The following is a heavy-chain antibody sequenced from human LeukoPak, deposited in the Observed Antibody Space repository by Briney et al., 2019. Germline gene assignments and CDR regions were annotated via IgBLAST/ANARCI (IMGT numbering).Heavy chain of an antibody. Sequence: SETLSLTCTVSGGSISSGGYYWSWIRQPPGKGLEWIGYIYHSGSTYYNPSLKSRVTISVDRSKNQFSLKLSSVTAADTAVYYCARGEMADYFDYWGQGTLVTVSS. V-gene: IGHV4-30-2*01. J-gene: IGHJ4*02. D-gene: IGHD5-24*01. CDR2: IYHSGST. CDR3: ARGEMADYFDY. CDR1: GGSISSGGYY.